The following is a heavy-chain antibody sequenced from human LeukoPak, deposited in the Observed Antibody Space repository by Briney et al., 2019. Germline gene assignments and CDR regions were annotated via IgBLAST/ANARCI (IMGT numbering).Heavy chain of an antibody. CDR2: ISYDGSNK. CDR3: ASGPVVVVAAPPVDY. Sequence: GGSLRLSCAASGFTFSSYAMHWVRQAPGKGLEWVAVISYDGSNKYYADSVKGRFTISRDNSKNTLYLQMNSLRAEDTAVYYCASGPVVVVAAPPVDYWGQGTLVTVSS. V-gene: IGHV3-30*04. J-gene: IGHJ4*02. D-gene: IGHD2-15*01. CDR1: GFTFSSYA.